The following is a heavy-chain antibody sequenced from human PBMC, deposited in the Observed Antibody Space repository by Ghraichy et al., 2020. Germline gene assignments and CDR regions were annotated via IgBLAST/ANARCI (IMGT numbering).Heavy chain of an antibody. CDR2: IYSSGSA. D-gene: IGHD3-16*01. J-gene: IGHJ3*01. Sequence: SETLSLTCAVSGYSISTTNWWAWIRQTPGKGLEWIGYIYSSGSAHYNPSLKSRVTMSVDTSKNQYSLQMTSVTSEDVAVYYCARKAGGSYARGFDLWGQGTKVTVSS. CDR1: GYSISTTNW. CDR3: ARKAGGSYARGFDL. V-gene: IGHV4-28*01.